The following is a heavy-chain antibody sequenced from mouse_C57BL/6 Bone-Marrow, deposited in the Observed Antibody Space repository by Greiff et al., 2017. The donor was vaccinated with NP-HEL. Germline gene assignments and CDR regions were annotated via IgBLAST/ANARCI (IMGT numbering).Heavy chain of an antibody. CDR2: IHPNSGST. CDR3: ARDPYYGSSYAMDY. D-gene: IGHD1-1*01. V-gene: IGHV1-64*01. Sequence: VKLQQPGAELVKPGASVKLSCKASGYTFTSYWMHWVKQRPGQGLEWIGMIHPNSGSTNYNEKFKSKATLTVDKSSSTAYMQLSSLTSEDSAVYYCARDPYYGSSYAMDYWGQGTSVTVSS. J-gene: IGHJ4*01. CDR1: GYTFTSYW.